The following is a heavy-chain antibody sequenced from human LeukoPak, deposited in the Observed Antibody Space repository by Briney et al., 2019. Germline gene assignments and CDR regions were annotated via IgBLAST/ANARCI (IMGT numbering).Heavy chain of an antibody. CDR1: GFTFSSYS. J-gene: IGHJ4*02. CDR3: ARGRAYYDSSGYYFDY. CDR2: ISSSGSTI. Sequence: PGGSLRLSCAASGFTFSSYSMNWVRQAPGKGLEWVSYISSSGSTIYYADSVKGRFTISRDNAKNSLYLQMNSLRAEDTAVYYCARGRAYYDSSGYYFDYWGQGTLVTVSS. V-gene: IGHV3-48*04. D-gene: IGHD3-22*01.